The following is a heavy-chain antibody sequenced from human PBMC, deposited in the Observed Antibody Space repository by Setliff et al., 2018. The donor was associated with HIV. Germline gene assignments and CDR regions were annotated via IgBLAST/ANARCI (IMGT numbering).Heavy chain of an antibody. CDR3: ARAEIGIAVAGAYYDMDV. CDR2: INPSGGST. V-gene: IGHV1-46*01. Sequence: ASVKVSCKASGYTFTSYYMHWVRQAPGQGLEWMGIINPSGGSTSYAQKFQGRVTMTRDTSTSTVYMELSSLRSEDTAVYYCARAEIGIAVAGAYYDMDVWGQGTTVTVSS. CDR1: GYTFTSYY. J-gene: IGHJ6*02. D-gene: IGHD6-19*01.